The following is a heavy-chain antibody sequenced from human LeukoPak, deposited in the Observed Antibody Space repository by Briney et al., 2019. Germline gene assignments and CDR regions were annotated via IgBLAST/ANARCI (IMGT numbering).Heavy chain of an antibody. V-gene: IGHV3-23*01. CDR2: ISGSGGST. J-gene: IGHJ5*02. CDR1: GFTFSSYA. CDR3: AKGVSEVRYDFWSGYYPYNWFDP. Sequence: GGSLRLSCAASGFTFSSYAMSWVRQAPGKGLEWVSAISGSGGSTYYADSVKGRFTISRDNSKNTLYLQMNSLRAEDTAVYYCAKGVSEVRYDFWSGYYPYNWFDPWGQGTLVTVSS. D-gene: IGHD3-3*01.